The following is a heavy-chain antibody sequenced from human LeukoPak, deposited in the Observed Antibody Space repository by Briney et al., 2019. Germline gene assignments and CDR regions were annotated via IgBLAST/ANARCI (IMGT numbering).Heavy chain of an antibody. Sequence: GGSLRLSCAASGFTVSPWYMSWVRQAPGKGLEWVSVIHNDGSAYYADSVKGRFTVSRDNSKNTLYLQMNSLGAEDTAIYYCARDNGGYDLWGQGTLVTVSS. CDR1: GFTVSPWY. CDR3: ARDNGGYDL. CDR2: IHNDGSA. J-gene: IGHJ4*02. V-gene: IGHV3-53*01. D-gene: IGHD5-12*01.